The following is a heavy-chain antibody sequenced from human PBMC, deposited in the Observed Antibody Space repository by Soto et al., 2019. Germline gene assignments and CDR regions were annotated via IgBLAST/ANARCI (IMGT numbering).Heavy chain of an antibody. V-gene: IGHV1-8*01. CDR3: ARGFSVTTSNWYFDL. Sequence: QVQLVQSGAEVKKPGASVKVSCKASGYTFTNYDLNWVRQATGQGLEWMGWMNPNSGNTGYAQNFQGRVTMSRNTSISTAYMELSSLRSDDTAVYYCARGFSVTTSNWYFDLWGRGTLVTVSS. CDR2: MNPNSGNT. CDR1: GYTFTNYD. J-gene: IGHJ2*01. D-gene: IGHD4-17*01.